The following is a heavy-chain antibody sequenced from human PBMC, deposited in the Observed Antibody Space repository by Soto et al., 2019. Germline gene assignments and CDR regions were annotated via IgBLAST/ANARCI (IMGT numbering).Heavy chain of an antibody. V-gene: IGHV4-59*01. CDR3: AREATVFGFDY. J-gene: IGHJ4*02. CDR1: GGSISSYY. D-gene: IGHD3-10*02. Sequence: PSETLSLTCTVSGGSISSYYWSWIRQPPGKGLEWIGYIYYSGSTNYNPSLKSRVTISVDTSKNQFSLKLSSVTAADTAVYYCAREATVFGFDYWVQGTLVTVSS. CDR2: IYYSGST.